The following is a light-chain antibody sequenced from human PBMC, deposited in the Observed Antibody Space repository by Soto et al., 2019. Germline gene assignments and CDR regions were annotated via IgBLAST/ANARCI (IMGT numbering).Light chain of an antibody. J-gene: IGKJ4*01. CDR2: AAS. Sequence: DIQMTQSPSSLSSSVGDRVTISCRASQSINNYLNWYQQKPGKAPNLLIYAASTLQSGVPLRFSGSGSGTEFTLTISSLQPEDFATYYCQQSYSTVLTFGGGTKVDIK. CDR1: QSINNY. CDR3: QQSYSTVLT. V-gene: IGKV1-39*01.